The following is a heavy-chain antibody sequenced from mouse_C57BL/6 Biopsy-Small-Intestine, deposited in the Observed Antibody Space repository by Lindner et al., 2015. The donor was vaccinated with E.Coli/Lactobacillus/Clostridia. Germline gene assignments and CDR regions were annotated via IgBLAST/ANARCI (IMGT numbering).Heavy chain of an antibody. CDR1: GFTFSDYG. Sequence: VQLQESGGGLVKPGGSLKLSCAASGFTFSDYGMHWVRQAPEKGLEWVAYISSGSSTIYYADTVKGRFTISRDNAKNTLFLQMTSLRSEDTAMYYCARELPPNWYFDVWGTGTTVTDSS. J-gene: IGHJ1*03. CDR2: ISSGSSTI. D-gene: IGHD1-1*01. V-gene: IGHV5-17*01. CDR3: ARELPPNWYFDV.